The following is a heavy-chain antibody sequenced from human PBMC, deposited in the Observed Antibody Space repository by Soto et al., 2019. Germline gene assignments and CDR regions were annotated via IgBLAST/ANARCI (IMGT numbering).Heavy chain of an antibody. CDR1: GYTFTGYY. D-gene: IGHD6-19*01. Sequence: ASVKVSCKASGYTFTGYYMHWVRQAPGQGLEWMGWINPNSGGTKSAEKFQGRVTMTRDTSISTAYMELSRLTSDDTAVYYCASAAVTGTAGLDFWGQGTQVTVSS. V-gene: IGHV1-2*02. CDR2: INPNSGGT. CDR3: ASAAVTGTAGLDF. J-gene: IGHJ4*02.